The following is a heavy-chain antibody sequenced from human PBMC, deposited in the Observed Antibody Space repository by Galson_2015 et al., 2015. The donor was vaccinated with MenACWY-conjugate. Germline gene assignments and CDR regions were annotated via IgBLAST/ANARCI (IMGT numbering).Heavy chain of an antibody. J-gene: IGHJ4*02. CDR3: AKDPGRIAAAGDFTFDY. CDR1: GFTFDDYT. CDR2: ISWDGGST. D-gene: IGHD6-13*01. Sequence: SLRLSCAASGFTFDDYTMHWVRQAPGKGLEWASLISWDGGSTYYADSVKGRFTISRDNSKNSLYLQMNSLRTEDTALYYCAKDPGRIAAAGDFTFDYWGQGTLVTVSS. V-gene: IGHV3-43*01.